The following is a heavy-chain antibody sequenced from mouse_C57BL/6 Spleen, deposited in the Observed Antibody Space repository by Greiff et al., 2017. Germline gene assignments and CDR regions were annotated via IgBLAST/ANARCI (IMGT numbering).Heavy chain of an antibody. CDR2: INPNNGGT. V-gene: IGHV1-26*01. CDR3: ARLYYDYDGFAY. D-gene: IGHD2-4*01. CDR1: GYTFTDYY. Sequence: VQLQQSGPELVKPGASVKISCKASGYTFTDYYMNWVKQSHGKSLEWIGDINPNNGGTSYNQKFKGKATLTVDKSSSTAYMALRSLTSEDSAVYYCARLYYDYDGFAYWGQGTLVTVSA. J-gene: IGHJ3*01.